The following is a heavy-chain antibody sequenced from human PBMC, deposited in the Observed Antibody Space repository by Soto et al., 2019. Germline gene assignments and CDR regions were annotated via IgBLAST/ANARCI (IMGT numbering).Heavy chain of an antibody. Sequence: GESQKISCKGFGYTFTTYWIGWVRQMPGKGPEWMGIVYPGDSDTKYNPSFQGQVTISADKSITTTYLQWSSLKASDTAIYYCAASIFYYGMDVWGQGTTGTVSS. CDR3: AASIFYYGMDV. V-gene: IGHV5-51*01. CDR2: VYPGDSDT. CDR1: GYTFTTYW. J-gene: IGHJ6*02.